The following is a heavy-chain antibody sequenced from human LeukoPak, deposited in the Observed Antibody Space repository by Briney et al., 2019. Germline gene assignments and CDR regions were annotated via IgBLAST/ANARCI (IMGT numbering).Heavy chain of an antibody. CDR2: IIPIFGTA. CDR1: GGTFSSYA. J-gene: IGHJ4*02. V-gene: IGHV1-69*05. CDR3: ARGHYDSSGILFDY. Sequence: SVKVSCKASGGTFSSYAISWVRQAPGQGLEWMGGIIPIFGTANYAQKFQGRVTMTRNTSISTAYMELSSLRSEDTAVYYCARGHYDSSGILFDYWGQGTLVTVSS. D-gene: IGHD3-22*01.